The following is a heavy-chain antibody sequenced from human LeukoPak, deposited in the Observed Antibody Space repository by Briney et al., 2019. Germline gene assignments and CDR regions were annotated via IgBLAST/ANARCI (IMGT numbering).Heavy chain of an antibody. CDR2: ISDIGSI. J-gene: IGHJ4*02. Sequence: SETLSLTCTVSGGSISSYYWSWIRQPAGKGLEWIAYISDIGSINYNPSLKSRVTISLDTSKNQLSLKLRSVTAADTAVYYCAGHHPRNTVDFWGQGTLVTVSS. CDR1: GGSISSYY. CDR3: AGHHPRNTVDF. D-gene: IGHD2/OR15-2a*01. V-gene: IGHV4-59*08.